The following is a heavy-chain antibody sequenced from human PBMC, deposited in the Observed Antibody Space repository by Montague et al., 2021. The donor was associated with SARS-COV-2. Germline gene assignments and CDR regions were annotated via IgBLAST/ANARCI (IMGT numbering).Heavy chain of an antibody. Sequence: QSVAEVKKPGESLKISCKGSGYSFTSYWIGWVRQMPGKGLEWMGIIYPGDSDTRYSPSFQGQVTISADKSISTAYLQWSSLKASDTAMYYCAGLVSDYYDSSGYYYNYWYFDLGGRGTLVTVSS. J-gene: IGHJ2*01. CDR3: AGLVSDYYDSSGYYYNYWYFDL. D-gene: IGHD3-22*01. CDR1: GYSFTSYW. CDR2: IYPGDSDT. V-gene: IGHV5-51*01.